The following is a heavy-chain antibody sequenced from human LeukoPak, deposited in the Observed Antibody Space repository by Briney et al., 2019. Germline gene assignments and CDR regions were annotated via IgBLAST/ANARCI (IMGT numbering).Heavy chain of an antibody. CDR2: IYHDGGT. Sequence: PSETLSLTCTVSTHSVSADYYWGWIRQPPGKGLEWIGNIYHDGGTYYNPSLKSRVTISVDTSKNQFSLKLSSVTAADTAVYYCARGRLITMVRGVSNWFDPWGQGTLVTVSS. CDR3: ARGRLITMVRGVSNWFDP. D-gene: IGHD3-10*01. V-gene: IGHV4-38-2*02. J-gene: IGHJ5*02. CDR1: THSVSADYY.